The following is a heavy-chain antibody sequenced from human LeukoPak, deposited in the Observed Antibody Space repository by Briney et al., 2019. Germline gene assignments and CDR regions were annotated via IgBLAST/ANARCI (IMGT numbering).Heavy chain of an antibody. D-gene: IGHD6-13*01. CDR3: ATSLSQQRIDP. Sequence: GTSVTVSRKVSGSTLTDLSMHWVRHAPGKGLEWMGGFDTEDDETIYAQKFQGRVTMTEDTSTDTAYMELSSLRPEDTAVYCCATSLSQQRIDPWGQGTLVTVSS. V-gene: IGHV1-24*01. J-gene: IGHJ5*02. CDR2: FDTEDDET. CDR1: GSTLTDLS.